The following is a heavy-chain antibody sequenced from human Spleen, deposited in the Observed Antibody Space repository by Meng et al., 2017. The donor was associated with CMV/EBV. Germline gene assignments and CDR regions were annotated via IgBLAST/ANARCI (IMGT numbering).Heavy chain of an antibody. CDR3: AHSGYSYGYPQAVEG. D-gene: IGHD5-18*01. Sequence: QITLKESGPTLVKPXXTLTRTCPFXGFSLSTSGVGVGWIRQPPGKALEWLALIYWDDDKRYSPSLKSRLTITKDTSKNQVVLTMTNMDPVDTATYYCAHSGYSYGYPQAVEGWGQGTLVTVSS. CDR1: GFSLSTSGVG. CDR2: IYWDDDK. V-gene: IGHV2-5*02. J-gene: IGHJ4*02.